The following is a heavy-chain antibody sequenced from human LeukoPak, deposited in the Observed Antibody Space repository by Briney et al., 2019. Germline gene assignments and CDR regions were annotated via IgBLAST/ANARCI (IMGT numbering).Heavy chain of an antibody. CDR2: INHSGST. V-gene: IGHV4-34*01. Sequence: PSETLSLTRAVYGGSFSGYYWSWIRQPPGKGLEWIGEINHSGSTNYNPSLKSRVTISVDTSKNQFSLKLSSVTAADTAVYYCARALNDFWSGYCDYWGQGTLVTVSS. CDR1: GGSFSGYY. CDR3: ARALNDFWSGYCDY. J-gene: IGHJ4*02. D-gene: IGHD3-3*01.